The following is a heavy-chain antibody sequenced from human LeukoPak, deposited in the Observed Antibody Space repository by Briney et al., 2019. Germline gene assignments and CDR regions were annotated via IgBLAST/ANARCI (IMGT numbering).Heavy chain of an antibody. CDR1: GFTFSDYY. CDR3: ARVGPRRYYYYMDV. V-gene: IGHV3-11*04. Sequence: GGSLRLSCAASGFTFSDYYMSWIRQAPGKGLEWVSYISSSGSTIYYADSVKGRFTISRDNAKNSLYLQMDSLRAEDTAVYYCARVGPRRYYYYMDVWGKGTTVTVSS. J-gene: IGHJ6*03. CDR2: ISSSGSTI.